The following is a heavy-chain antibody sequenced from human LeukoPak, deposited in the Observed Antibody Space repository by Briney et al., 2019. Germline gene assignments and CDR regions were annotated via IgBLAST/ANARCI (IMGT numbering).Heavy chain of an antibody. Sequence: GASVKVSCKASGYTFTGYYMHWVRQAPGQGLEWMGWINPNSGGTNYAQKFQGRVTMTRDTSISTAYMELSRLRSDDTAVYYCARGRQGVVRGYYYMDVWGKGTTVTVSS. D-gene: IGHD4-23*01. CDR2: INPNSGGT. CDR1: GYTFTGYY. J-gene: IGHJ6*03. CDR3: ARGRQGVVRGYYYMDV. V-gene: IGHV1-2*02.